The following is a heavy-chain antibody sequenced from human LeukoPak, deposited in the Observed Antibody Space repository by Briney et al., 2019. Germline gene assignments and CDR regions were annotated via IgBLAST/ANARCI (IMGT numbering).Heavy chain of an antibody. CDR1: GYTFTSYG. V-gene: IGHV1-18*01. CDR3: ARGGPKYYDFWSGYVYAFDI. J-gene: IGHJ3*02. Sequence: GASVTVSCKASGYTFTSYGISWVRQAPGQGLEWMGWISGYNGNTNYAQKLQGRVTMTTDTSTSTAYMELRSLRSDDTAVYYCARGGPKYYDFWSGYVYAFDIWGQGTMVTVSS. CDR2: ISGYNGNT. D-gene: IGHD3-3*01.